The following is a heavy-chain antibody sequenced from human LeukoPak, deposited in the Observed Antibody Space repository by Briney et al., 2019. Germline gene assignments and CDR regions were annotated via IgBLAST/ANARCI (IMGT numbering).Heavy chain of an antibody. D-gene: IGHD6-13*01. J-gene: IGHJ4*02. CDR1: GFTFSSYE. CDR3: ARVTAAGCDY. V-gene: IGHV3-48*03. CDR2: ISSSGSTI. Sequence: GGSLRLSCAASGFTFSSYEMSWVRQAPGKGLEWVSYISSSGSTIYYADSLKGRFPISRDNAKNSLYLQVNSLRAEDTAVYYCARVTAAGCDYWGQGTLVTVSS.